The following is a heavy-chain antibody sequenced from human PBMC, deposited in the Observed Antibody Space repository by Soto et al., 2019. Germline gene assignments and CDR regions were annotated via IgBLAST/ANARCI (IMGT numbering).Heavy chain of an antibody. CDR3: TRDWLLSVQTPGY. CDR1: GYTFTSYG. J-gene: IGHJ4*02. D-gene: IGHD3-9*01. Sequence: QVQLLQSGAEVQKPGASVKVSCKASGYTFTSYGISWVRQAPGQGLEWMGWIRVHNGNTDYAQKFKGRVTITTDTSTSTAYMELRNLRSDDTSVYFCTRDWLLSVQTPGYWGQGTLIIVSS. V-gene: IGHV1-18*04. CDR2: IRVHNGNT.